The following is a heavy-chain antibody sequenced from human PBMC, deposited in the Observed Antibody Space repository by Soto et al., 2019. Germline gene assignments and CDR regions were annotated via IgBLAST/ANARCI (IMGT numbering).Heavy chain of an antibody. J-gene: IGHJ6*02. CDR1: GFSFSSST. Sequence: GGSLRLSCAASGFSFSSSTMNWVRQAPGKGLEWVSYISSGSTTIYYAESVKGRFTISRDNGKNSLYLQMNSLRDEDTAVYYCARVRRNDASDYYGMDVWGQETTVTVSS. V-gene: IGHV3-48*02. D-gene: IGHD1-1*01. CDR3: ARVRRNDASDYYGMDV. CDR2: ISSGSTTI.